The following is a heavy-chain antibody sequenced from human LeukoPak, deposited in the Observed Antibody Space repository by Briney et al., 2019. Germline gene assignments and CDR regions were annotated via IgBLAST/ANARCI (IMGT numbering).Heavy chain of an antibody. J-gene: IGHJ4*02. V-gene: IGHV1-46*01. CDR1: GYTFTSYY. D-gene: IGHD3-3*01. CDR3: ARAGSGIYRTPDY. Sequence: ASVKVSCKSSGYTFTSYYMHWVRQAPGQGLKWMGIINPSGGSTSYAQKFQGRVTMTRDTSTSTVYMELSSLRSEDTAVYYCARAGSGIYRTPDYWGQGTLVTVSS. CDR2: INPSGGST.